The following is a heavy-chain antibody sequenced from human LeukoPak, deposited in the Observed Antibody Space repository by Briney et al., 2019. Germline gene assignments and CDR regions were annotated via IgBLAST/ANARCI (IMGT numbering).Heavy chain of an antibody. CDR2: ISGSGGST. CDR1: GFTFDNYA. CDR3: AKEYGSGSYYIRYYFDY. V-gene: IGHV3-23*01. Sequence: GGSLSLSCAASGFTFDNYAMTWVRQAPGKGLEWIATISGSGGSTYYADSVKGRVTIFRDNSKNTLYLQMNSLRAEDTAVYYCAKEYGSGSYYIRYYFDYWGQGTLVTVSS. D-gene: IGHD3-10*01. J-gene: IGHJ4*02.